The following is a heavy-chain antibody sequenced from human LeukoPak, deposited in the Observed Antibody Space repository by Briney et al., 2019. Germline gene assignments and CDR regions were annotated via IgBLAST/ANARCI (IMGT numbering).Heavy chain of an antibody. Sequence: SETLSLTCAVYGGSFSGYYWSWIRQPPGKGLEWIGEINHSGSTNYNPSLKSRVTISVDTSKNQFSLKLSSVTAAHTAVYYCARGRGRWVTTGWFDPWGQGTLVTVSS. CDR3: ARGRGRWVTTGWFDP. J-gene: IGHJ5*02. D-gene: IGHD4-17*01. CDR2: INHSGST. V-gene: IGHV4-34*01. CDR1: GGSFSGYY.